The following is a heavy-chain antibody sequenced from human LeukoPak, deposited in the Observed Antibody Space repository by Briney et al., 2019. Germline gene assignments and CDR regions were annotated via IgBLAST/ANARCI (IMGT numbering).Heavy chain of an antibody. CDR3: ARSVITMNTDAFDI. Sequence: PGGSLRLSCAASGFTVSSNYMTWVRQAPGKGLEWVSVIYSGGSTYSADSVKGQFTISRDNSKNTLYLQMNSLRAEDTAVYYCARSVITMNTDAFDIWGQGTMVTVSS. D-gene: IGHD3-22*01. V-gene: IGHV3-53*01. CDR1: GFTVSSNY. CDR2: IYSGGST. J-gene: IGHJ3*02.